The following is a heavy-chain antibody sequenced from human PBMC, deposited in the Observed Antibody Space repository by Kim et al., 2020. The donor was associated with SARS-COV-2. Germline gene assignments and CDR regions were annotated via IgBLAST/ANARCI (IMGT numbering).Heavy chain of an antibody. Sequence: SETLSLTCTVSGGSISSGGYYWTWIRQHPGKGLEWIGYIYYSGSTYYNPSLKSRVTISLDTSKNQFSLKLNSLTAADTAVYYCASHQLVGAYNWLDPWGQGTLVTVSS. V-gene: IGHV4-31*03. CDR1: GGSISSGGYY. CDR2: IYYSGST. J-gene: IGHJ5*02. CDR3: ASHQLVGAYNWLDP. D-gene: IGHD1-26*01.